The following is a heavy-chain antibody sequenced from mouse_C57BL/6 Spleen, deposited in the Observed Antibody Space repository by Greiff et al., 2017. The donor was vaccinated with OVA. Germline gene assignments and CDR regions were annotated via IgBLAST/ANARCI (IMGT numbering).Heavy chain of an antibody. CDR2: ISDGGSYT. CDR1: GFTFSSYA. D-gene: IGHD1-1*02. Sequence: EVKVVESGGGLVKPGGSLKLSCAASGFTFSSYAMSWVRQTPEKRLEWVATISDGGSYTYYPDNVKGRFTISRDNAKNNLYLQMSHLKSEDTAMYYCARDRGGNYFDYWGQGTTLTVSS. J-gene: IGHJ2*01. V-gene: IGHV5-4*01. CDR3: ARDRGGNYFDY.